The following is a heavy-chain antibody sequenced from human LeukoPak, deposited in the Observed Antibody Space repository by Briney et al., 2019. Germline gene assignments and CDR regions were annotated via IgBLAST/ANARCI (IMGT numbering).Heavy chain of an antibody. CDR2: ISSSSSTI. V-gene: IGHV3-48*04. Sequence: GGSLRLTCVASGLTFSSYSMNWVRQAPGKGLEWISYISSSSSTIYYADSVKGRFTISRDNAKNSLYLQMNSLRAEDTAVYYCASGKGHDFWSGYLSWFDPCGQGTLVTVSS. D-gene: IGHD3-3*01. CDR3: ASGKGHDFWSGYLSWFDP. J-gene: IGHJ5*02. CDR1: GLTFSSYS.